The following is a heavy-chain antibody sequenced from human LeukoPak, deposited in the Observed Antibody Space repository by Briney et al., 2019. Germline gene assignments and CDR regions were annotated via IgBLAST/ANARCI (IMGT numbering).Heavy chain of an antibody. CDR1: GFTFSSYA. J-gene: IGHJ4*02. V-gene: IGHV3-30-3*01. D-gene: IGHD5-18*01. Sequence: GGSLRLSCAASGFTFSSYAMHWVRQAPGKGLEWVAVISYDGSNKYYADSVKGRFTISRDNSKNTLYLQMNSLRAEDTAVYYCARARAHTAMVTTGPGYWGQGTLVTVSS. CDR3: ARARAHTAMVTTGPGY. CDR2: ISYDGSNK.